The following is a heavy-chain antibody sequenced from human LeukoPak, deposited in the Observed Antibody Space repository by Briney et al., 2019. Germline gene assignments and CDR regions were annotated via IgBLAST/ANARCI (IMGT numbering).Heavy chain of an antibody. J-gene: IGHJ4*02. V-gene: IGHV4-39*01. Sequence: SETLSLTCAVSGGSIRNSSFYWGWIRQPPGKGLEWIASIYSSGTTYYNPSIKSRITIFVDTSKNQVSLKLRSVTAADTAVYYCARQTTDSSDSEGYYWGQGTLVTVSS. CDR3: ARQTTDSSDSEGYY. D-gene: IGHD3-22*01. CDR1: GGSIRNSSFY. CDR2: IYSSGTT.